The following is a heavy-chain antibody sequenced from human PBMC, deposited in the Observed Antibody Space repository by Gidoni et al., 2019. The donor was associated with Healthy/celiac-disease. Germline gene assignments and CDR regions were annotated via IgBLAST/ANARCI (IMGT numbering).Heavy chain of an antibody. Sequence: QLQLQESGPGLVKPSRTLSLTCAVSGGSFSSSNCWSWVGQPPGKGLEWIGEISHSGRTNYNPSIKSRVTISVDKSKNQFSLKLRSVTAADTAVYYGASSTGLGYSSGYVESYYYGMDVWGQGTTVTVSS. CDR2: ISHSGRT. V-gene: IGHV4-4*02. J-gene: IGHJ6*02. CDR3: ASSTGLGYSSGYVESYYYGMDV. D-gene: IGHD5-18*01. CDR1: GGSFSSSNC.